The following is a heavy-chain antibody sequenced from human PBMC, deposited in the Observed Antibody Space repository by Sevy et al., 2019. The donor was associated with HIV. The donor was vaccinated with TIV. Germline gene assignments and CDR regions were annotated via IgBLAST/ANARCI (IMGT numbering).Heavy chain of an antibody. D-gene: IGHD5-18*01. CDR3: VRGEEMDTPPRGFHS. V-gene: IGHV3-74*01. CDR2: LNHDGSDT. J-gene: IGHJ4*02. CDR1: GFTFSRYW. Sequence: GESLKISCAASGFTFSRYWMHWVRQVPGKGLVWVSRLNHDGSDTNYADFVKGRFTISRDNAKNTLFLQMKSLRAEDAAVYYCVRGEEMDTPPRGFHSWGQGTLVTVSS.